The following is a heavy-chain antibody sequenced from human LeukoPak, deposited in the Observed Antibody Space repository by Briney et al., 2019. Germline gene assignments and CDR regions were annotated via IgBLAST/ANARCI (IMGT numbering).Heavy chain of an antibody. J-gene: IGHJ6*02. V-gene: IGHV3-9*01. Sequence: GGSLRLSCAASGFTFDDYAMHWVRQAPGKGLEWVSGISWNSGSIGYADSVKGRFTISRDNAKNSLYLQMNSLRAEDTALYYCAKDIPGSSTLYYYYGMDVWGQGTTVTVSS. CDR3: AKDIPGSSTLYYYYGMDV. CDR1: GFTFDDYA. D-gene: IGHD3-10*01. CDR2: ISWNSGSI.